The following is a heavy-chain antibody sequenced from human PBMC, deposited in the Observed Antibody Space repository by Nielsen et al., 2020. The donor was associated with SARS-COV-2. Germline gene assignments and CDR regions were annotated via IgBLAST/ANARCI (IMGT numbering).Heavy chain of an antibody. Sequence: VRQMPGKGLEWVGRIRSKANSCATAYAASVKGRLTISRDDSKNTAYLQMNSLKTEDTAVYYCTTDPLQQWLVPVGAYWGQGTLVTVSS. D-gene: IGHD6-19*01. CDR2: IRSKANSCAT. V-gene: IGHV3-73*01. J-gene: IGHJ4*02. CDR3: TTDPLQQWLVPVGAY.